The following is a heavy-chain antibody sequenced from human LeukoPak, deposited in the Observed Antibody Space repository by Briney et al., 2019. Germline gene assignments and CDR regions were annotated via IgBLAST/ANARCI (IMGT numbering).Heavy chain of an antibody. V-gene: IGHV4-34*01. CDR1: GVSFDDYY. D-gene: IGHD2-21*02. Sequence: PSETLSLTCAVSGVSFDDYYWSWVRQTPGKGLEWIGEISHSGYTNDSPSLKSRVTLSIDTSRKQFSLNLRSVTVADTGIYYCTRMTAGQDYWGQGTLVTVSS. CDR2: ISHSGYT. J-gene: IGHJ4*02. CDR3: TRMTAGQDY.